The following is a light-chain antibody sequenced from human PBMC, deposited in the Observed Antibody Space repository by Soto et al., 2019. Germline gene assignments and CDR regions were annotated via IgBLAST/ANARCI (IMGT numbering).Light chain of an antibody. J-gene: IGLJ1*01. CDR1: SSDVGGYDY. CDR2: EVT. Sequence: QSALTQPPSASGSPGQTVTISCTGTSSDVGGYDYVSWYQQYPGKTPKLMIFEVTKRPSGVSNRFSGSKSGYTASLTISGLQAEDEADDYCCSYTTSDTRVFGTGTKVTVL. V-gene: IGLV2-14*01. CDR3: CSYTTSDTRV.